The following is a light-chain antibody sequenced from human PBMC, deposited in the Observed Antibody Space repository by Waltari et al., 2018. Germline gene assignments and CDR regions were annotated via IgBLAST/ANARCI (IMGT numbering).Light chain of an antibody. CDR3: SSQTLDGVVL. CDR1: GIAVGPSDH. Sequence: QSALTQPASVSGSPGQSITISCTGVGIAVGPSDHVPWHQHHPGKAPQVIIYDVTNRPSGVSVRFSASRSANTASLTISGLQPEDEGDYYCSSQTLDGVVLFGGGTKLTVL. J-gene: IGLJ2*01. CDR2: DVT. V-gene: IGLV2-14*03.